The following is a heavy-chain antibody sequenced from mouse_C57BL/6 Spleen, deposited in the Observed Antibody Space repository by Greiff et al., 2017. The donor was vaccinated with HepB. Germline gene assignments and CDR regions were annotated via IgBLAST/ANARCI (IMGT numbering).Heavy chain of an antibody. Sequence: QVQLQQPGAELVMPGASVKLSCKASGYTFTSYWMHWVKQRPGQGLEWIGEIDPSDSYTNYNQKFKGKSTLTVDKSSSTAYMQLSSLTSEDSAVYYCARLLRRGYFDVWGTGTTVTVSS. CDR1: GYTFTSYW. CDR3: ARLLRRGYFDV. CDR2: IDPSDSYT. D-gene: IGHD1-2*01. V-gene: IGHV1-69*01. J-gene: IGHJ1*03.